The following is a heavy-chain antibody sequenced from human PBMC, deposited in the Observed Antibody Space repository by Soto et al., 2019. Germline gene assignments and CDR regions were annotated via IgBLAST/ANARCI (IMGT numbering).Heavy chain of an antibody. CDR1: GFTFSNAW. J-gene: IGHJ4*02. D-gene: IGHD2-15*01. V-gene: IGHV3-15*01. CDR2: IKSKTDGGTT. Sequence: GGSLRLSCAASGFTFSNAWMSWVRQAPGKGLEWVGRIKSKTDGGTTDYAAPVKGRFTISRDDSKNTLYLQMNSLKTEDTAVYYCTTVGYCSGGSCYPRPFSYWGQGTLVTVSS. CDR3: TTVGYCSGGSCYPRPFSY.